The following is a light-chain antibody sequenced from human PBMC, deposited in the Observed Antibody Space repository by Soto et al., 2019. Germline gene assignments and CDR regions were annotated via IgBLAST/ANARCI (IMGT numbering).Light chain of an antibody. J-gene: IGKJ1*01. CDR2: GAS. Sequence: EIVLTQSPGTLSLSPGERATLSCRASQSVSSSYLAWYQQKPGQAPRPLIYGASSRAIGIPDRFSGSGSGTDFTLTISRLETEGFAVYYCQQYGSSPWTFGQGTKVEIK. V-gene: IGKV3-20*01. CDR1: QSVSSSY. CDR3: QQYGSSPWT.